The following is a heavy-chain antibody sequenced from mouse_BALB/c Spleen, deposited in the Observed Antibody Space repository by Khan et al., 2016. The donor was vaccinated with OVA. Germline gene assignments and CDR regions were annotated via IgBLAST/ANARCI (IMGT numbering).Heavy chain of an antibody. Sequence: EVQLQQSGTVLARPGASVKMSCKASGYTFTSYWMHWVKQRPGQGLEWIGDIYPGNTDTNYNQKFKGKAKLTAVTSTSTAYMNLSSLTNEDSAVDYCTRRNWDVAWFAYWGQGTLVTVSA. D-gene: IGHD4-1*01. J-gene: IGHJ3*01. CDR2: IYPGNTDT. CDR3: TRRNWDVAWFAY. V-gene: IGHV1-5*01. CDR1: GYTFTSYW.